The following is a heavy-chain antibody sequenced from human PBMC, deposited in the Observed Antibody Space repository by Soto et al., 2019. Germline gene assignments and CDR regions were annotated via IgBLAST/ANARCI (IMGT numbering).Heavy chain of an antibody. D-gene: IGHD3-10*01. Sequence: GGSLRLSCAASGFTVSSNYMSWVRQAPGKGLEWVSVIYSGGSTYYADSVKGRFTISRHNSKNTLYLQMNSLRAEDTAVYYCARLYFDYYYYYMDVWGKGTTVTVSS. CDR1: GFTVSSNY. CDR3: ARLYFDYYYYYMDV. V-gene: IGHV3-53*04. CDR2: IYSGGST. J-gene: IGHJ6*03.